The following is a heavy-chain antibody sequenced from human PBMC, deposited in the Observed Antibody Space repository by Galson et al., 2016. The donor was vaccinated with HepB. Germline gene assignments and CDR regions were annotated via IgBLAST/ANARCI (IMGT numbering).Heavy chain of an antibody. CDR1: GYNFATYW. D-gene: IGHD7-27*01. Sequence: QSGAEVKKPGESLKISCKGSGYNFATYWIGWVRHMPGKGLEWMGNIYPGDSDTRYSPSFHGQVTISADKSINTAYLQLSGLKASDCGIYYCARRLNWGSRWYFDLWGRGTLVTVSS. V-gene: IGHV5-51*01. CDR3: ARRLNWGSRWYFDL. J-gene: IGHJ2*01. CDR2: IYPGDSDT.